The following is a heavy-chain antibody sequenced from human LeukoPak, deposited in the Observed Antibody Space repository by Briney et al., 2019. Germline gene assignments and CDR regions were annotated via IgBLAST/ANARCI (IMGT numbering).Heavy chain of an antibody. CDR1: GGSLSGYY. Sequence: SETLSLTCAAYGGSLSGYYWSWIRQPPGKGLEWIGYIYYSGSTYYNPSLKSRVTISVDTSKNQFSLKLSSVTAADTAVYYCARDFRYSSSQSLDYWGQGTLVTVSS. J-gene: IGHJ4*02. V-gene: IGHV4-30-4*08. D-gene: IGHD6-13*01. CDR2: IYYSGST. CDR3: ARDFRYSSSQSLDY.